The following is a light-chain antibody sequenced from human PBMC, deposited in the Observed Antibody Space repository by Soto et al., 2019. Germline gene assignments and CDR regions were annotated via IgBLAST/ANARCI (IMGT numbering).Light chain of an antibody. CDR3: QQLINWPLST. CDR1: QSVISY. V-gene: IGKV3-11*01. J-gene: IGKJ5*01. Sequence: EIVLTQSPATLSLSPGERATLSCRASQSVISYLAWYQQKPGPDHRLLIYDASNTATGIPARFRGSGSGTDFPLPSISLEPEDFAGYYCQQLINWPLSTFGKGTRLEIK. CDR2: DAS.